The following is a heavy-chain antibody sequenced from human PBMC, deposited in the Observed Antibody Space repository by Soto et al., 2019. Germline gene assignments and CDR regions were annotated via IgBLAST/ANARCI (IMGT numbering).Heavy chain of an antibody. D-gene: IGHD2-15*01. CDR3: AKTGGSCYIVCAFDI. Sequence: GGSLRLSCAASGFPIRDYAMGWVRQAPGKGLEWVSAITGSGGLAYYADSVKGRFTISRDSSKNTLYLQMNSLRAEDTAVYYCAKTGGSCYIVCAFDIWGQGTMVT. CDR1: GFPIRDYA. V-gene: IGHV3-23*01. CDR2: ITGSGGLA. J-gene: IGHJ3*02.